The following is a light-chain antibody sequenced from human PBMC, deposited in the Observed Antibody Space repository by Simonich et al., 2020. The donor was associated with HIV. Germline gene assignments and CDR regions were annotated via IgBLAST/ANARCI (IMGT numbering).Light chain of an antibody. J-gene: IGKJ4*01. Sequence: EIVMTQSPATLSVSPGERATPSCRASQSVSSYLARYQQKPGQAPRLLIYDASNRATGIPARFSGSGSGTDFTLTISSLEPEDFAVYYCQQRSNWLTFGGGTKVEIK. CDR1: QSVSSY. CDR3: QQRSNWLT. CDR2: DAS. V-gene: IGKV3-11*01.